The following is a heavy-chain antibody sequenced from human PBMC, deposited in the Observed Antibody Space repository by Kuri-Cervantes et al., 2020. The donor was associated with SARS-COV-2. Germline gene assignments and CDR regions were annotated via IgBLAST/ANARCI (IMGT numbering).Heavy chain of an antibody. J-gene: IGHJ5*02. D-gene: IGHD2-15*01. V-gene: IGHV3-23*01. CDR2: ISGSGGST. Sequence: GESLKISCAASGFTFSSYAMSGVRQAPGKGLEWVSAISGSGGSTYYADSVKGRFTISRDNSKNTLYLQMNSLRAEDTAVYYCAKAALGYCSGGSCYNNWFDPWGQGTLVTVSS. CDR1: GFTFSSYA. CDR3: AKAALGYCSGGSCYNNWFDP.